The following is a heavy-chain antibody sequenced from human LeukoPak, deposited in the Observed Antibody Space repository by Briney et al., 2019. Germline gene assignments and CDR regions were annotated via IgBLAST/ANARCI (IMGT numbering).Heavy chain of an antibody. J-gene: IGHJ3*02. D-gene: IGHD3-10*01. V-gene: IGHV3-64*04. CDR3: ARVATMVRVPLDALDI. CDR2: ISRNGGST. Sequence: GGSLRLSCSASGFTFSSFAMHWVRQAPGKGLEYVAAISRNGGSTYYAGSVKGRFTISRDNAKNSLYLQMNSLRAEDTAVYYCARVATMVRVPLDALDIWGQGTMVSVSS. CDR1: GFTFSSFA.